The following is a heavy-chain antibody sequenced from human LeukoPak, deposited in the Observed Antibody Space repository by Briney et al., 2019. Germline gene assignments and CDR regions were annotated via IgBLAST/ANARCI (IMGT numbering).Heavy chain of an antibody. D-gene: IGHD1-14*01. Sequence: SGGSLRLSCADSGFTFSSYAMSWVRQAPGKGLEWVSAISGSGDSTYDADSVKGRFTISRDSSKNTLYLQMNSLRAEDTAVYYCAKVSGGGLYYDGMDVWGQGTTVTVSS. CDR3: AKVSGGGLYYDGMDV. CDR2: ISGSGDST. CDR1: GFTFSSYA. V-gene: IGHV3-23*01. J-gene: IGHJ6*02.